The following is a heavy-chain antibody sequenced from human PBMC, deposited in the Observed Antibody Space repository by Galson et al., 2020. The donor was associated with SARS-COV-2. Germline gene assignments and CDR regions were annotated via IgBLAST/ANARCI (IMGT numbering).Heavy chain of an antibody. CDR2: IFSNDEK. Sequence: ESGPTLVKPTETLTLTCTVSGFSLSNARMGVSWIRQPPGKALEWLAHIFSNDEKSYSTSLKSRLTISKDTSKSQVVLTMTNMDPVDTATYYCARIDVVAAASFDNWGQGTLLTVSS. V-gene: IGHV2-26*01. D-gene: IGHD2-15*01. CDR1: GFSLSNARMG. J-gene: IGHJ4*02. CDR3: ARIDVVAAASFDN.